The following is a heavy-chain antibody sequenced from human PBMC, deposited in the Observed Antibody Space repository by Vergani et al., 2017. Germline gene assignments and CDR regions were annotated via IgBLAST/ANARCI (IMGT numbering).Heavy chain of an antibody. J-gene: IGHJ6*02. D-gene: IGHD4-17*01. CDR3: ATPPTVTTGGMEV. CDR2: VDPEDGET. V-gene: IGHV1-69-2*01. Sequence: EVQLVQSGAEVKKPGATMKISCKVSGYTFTDHYMHWVKQAPGKGLEWMGLVDPEDGETRYAEKFKGRVTIAADTSTDTAHLELSSLRSEDTAVYYCATPPTVTTGGMEVWGQGTTVIVSS. CDR1: GYTFTDHY.